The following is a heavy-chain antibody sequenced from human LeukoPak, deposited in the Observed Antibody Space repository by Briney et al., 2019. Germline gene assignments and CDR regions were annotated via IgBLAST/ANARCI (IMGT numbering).Heavy chain of an antibody. CDR2: INPSGTST. CDR1: GYMFTTSF. CDR3: ASPHGASYYYFDY. V-gene: IGHV1-46*01. J-gene: IGHJ4*02. Sequence: ASVKVSSKASGYMFTTSFMHWVRQAPGQGLEWMGVINPSGTSTDYAQKFQGRVTMTRDTSTNTVYMELSSLRSEDTAVYYCASPHGASYYYFDYWGQGTLVTVSS. D-gene: IGHD2-15*01.